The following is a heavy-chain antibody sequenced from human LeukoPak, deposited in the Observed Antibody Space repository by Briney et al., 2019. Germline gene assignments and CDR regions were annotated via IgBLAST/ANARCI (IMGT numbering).Heavy chain of an antibody. CDR1: GFTFSSYA. CDR3: AKDPSGRGAIRDY. CDR2: ISYDGSNK. Sequence: GGSLRLSCAASGFTFSSYAMHWVRQAPGKGLEWVAVISYDGSNKYYADSVKGRFTISRDNSKNTLYLQMNSLRAEDTAVYYCAKDPSGRGAIRDYWGQGTLVTVSS. V-gene: IGHV3-30-3*01. D-gene: IGHD3-10*01. J-gene: IGHJ4*02.